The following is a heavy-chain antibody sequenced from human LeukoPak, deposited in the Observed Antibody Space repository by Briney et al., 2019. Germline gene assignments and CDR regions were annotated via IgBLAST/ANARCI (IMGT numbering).Heavy chain of an antibody. V-gene: IGHV4-59*01. D-gene: IGHD3-10*01. Sequence: PSETLSLTCTVSGGSIIDYYWTWIRQPPGKGLEWIGQIHYSGSTNYNPSLNSRVTISVDTSKKEFSLKLTSVIAADTAVYFCARVAKHFRGGLPFYFMEVWGRGTAVTISS. J-gene: IGHJ6*03. CDR3: ARVAKHFRGGLPFYFMEV. CDR2: IHYSGST. CDR1: GGSIIDYY.